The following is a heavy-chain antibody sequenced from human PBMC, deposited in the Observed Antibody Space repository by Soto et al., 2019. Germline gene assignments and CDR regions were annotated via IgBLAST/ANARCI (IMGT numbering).Heavy chain of an antibody. D-gene: IGHD2-8*01. Sequence: QLQLQESGPGLVKPSETLSLTCTVSGGSISSSSFHWGWIRQPPGKGLEWIGSIYYSGSTYYSPSLNSPLTIPVTTSKNQSPRKLSPMTAAVTAADYGAGRERAAYADGGFDPWGQGTMVTVSS. CDR1: GGSISSSSFH. CDR2: IYYSGST. V-gene: IGHV4-39*01. CDR3: AGRERAAYADGGFDP. J-gene: IGHJ5*02.